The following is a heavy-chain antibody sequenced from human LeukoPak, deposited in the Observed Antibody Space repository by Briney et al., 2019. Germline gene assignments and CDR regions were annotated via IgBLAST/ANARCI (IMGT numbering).Heavy chain of an antibody. CDR1: GGSFSGYY. Sequence: SETLSLTCAVYGGSFSGYYWSWIRQPPGKGPEWIGEINHSGSTNYNPSLKSRVTISVDTSKNQFSLKLSSVTAADTAVYYCARASSLWFGGPGWFDPWGQGTLVTVSS. J-gene: IGHJ5*02. CDR2: INHSGST. CDR3: ARASSLWFGGPGWFDP. D-gene: IGHD3-10*01. V-gene: IGHV4-34*01.